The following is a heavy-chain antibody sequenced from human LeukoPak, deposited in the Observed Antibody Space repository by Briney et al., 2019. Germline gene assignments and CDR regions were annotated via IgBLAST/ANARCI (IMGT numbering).Heavy chain of an antibody. CDR2: IDSGDRT. CDR3: ARDRRVRGVMWNSKSDGFDI. V-gene: IGHV3-66*01. D-gene: IGHD3-10*01. J-gene: IGHJ3*02. Sequence: GGSLRLSCAASGFTVSSNYMNWVRQAPGKGLEWVSVIDSGDRTYYADSVKGRFTISRDNSKNTLYLQMNSLRVEDTAVYYCARDRRVRGVMWNSKSDGFDIWGQGTMVTVSS. CDR1: GFTVSSNY.